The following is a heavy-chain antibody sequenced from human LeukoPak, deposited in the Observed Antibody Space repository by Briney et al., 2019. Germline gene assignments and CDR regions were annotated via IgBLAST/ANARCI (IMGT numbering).Heavy chain of an antibody. V-gene: IGHV4-39*07. D-gene: IGHD1-14*01. Sequence: SETLSLTCTVSGDSISSSGYQWAWIRQPPGKGLEWIGNIFYSGSTYYNPSLKSRVAISLDTSKNQFSLKLSSVTAADTAVYYCARDHRRYGIDYWGQGTLVTVSS. CDR1: GDSISSSGYQ. J-gene: IGHJ4*02. CDR2: IFYSGST. CDR3: ARDHRRYGIDY.